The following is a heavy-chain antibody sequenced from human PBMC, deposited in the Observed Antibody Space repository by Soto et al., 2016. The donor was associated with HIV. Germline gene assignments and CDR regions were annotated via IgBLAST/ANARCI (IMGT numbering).Heavy chain of an antibody. CDR3: ARKMSRNDSSRDYYHYMDV. Sequence: QVQLQESGPGLVKPSETLSLTCTVSGGSITSYYWSWIRQPPGKGLEWIGYIYYSGSTKYNPSLKRRVTISVDTSKKQFSLKLSSVTAADTAVYYCARKMSRNDSSRDYYHYMDVWGKGTTVTVSS. D-gene: IGHD6-13*01. CDR1: GGSITSYY. CDR2: IYYSGST. J-gene: IGHJ6*03. V-gene: IGHV4-59*01.